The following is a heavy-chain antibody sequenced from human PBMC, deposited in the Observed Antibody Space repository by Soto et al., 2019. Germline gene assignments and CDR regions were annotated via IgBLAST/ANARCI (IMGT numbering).Heavy chain of an antibody. J-gene: IGHJ6*03. Sequence: SETLSLTCTVSGGSISSGGYYWSWIRQHPGKGLEWIGYIYYSGSTYYNPSLKSRVTISVDTSKNQFSLKLSSVTAADTAVYYCAVGYCSGGSCLGRAHYYYMDVWGKGTTVTVSS. CDR1: GGSISSGGYY. CDR3: AVGYCSGGSCLGRAHYYYMDV. V-gene: IGHV4-31*03. D-gene: IGHD2-15*01. CDR2: IYYSGST.